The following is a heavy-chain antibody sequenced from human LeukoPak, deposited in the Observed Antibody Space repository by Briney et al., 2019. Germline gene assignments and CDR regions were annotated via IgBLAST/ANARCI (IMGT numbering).Heavy chain of an antibody. D-gene: IGHD4-17*01. CDR1: GYTFTGYH. CDR3: ARGFRLGHGEIDY. Sequence: GASVKVSCKASGYTFTGYHIHWVRQAPGQGLEWMGRINPNSGGTNYAQKFQGRVTITADESTSTAYMELSSLRSEDTAVYYCARGFRLGHGEIDYWGQGTLVTVSS. V-gene: IGHV1-2*06. CDR2: INPNSGGT. J-gene: IGHJ4*02.